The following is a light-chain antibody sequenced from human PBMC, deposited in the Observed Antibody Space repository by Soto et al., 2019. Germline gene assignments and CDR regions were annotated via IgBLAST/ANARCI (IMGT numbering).Light chain of an antibody. Sequence: QSVLTQPASVSGSPGQSITISCTGTSSDVGGYNYVSWYQQHPGKAPKLMIYDVSNRPSGVSNRFSGSKSGNTASLTISGLQAEDEADYYCSSYTSSSTSYVFETGTKVTVL. V-gene: IGLV2-14*01. J-gene: IGLJ1*01. CDR2: DVS. CDR1: SSDVGGYNY. CDR3: SSYTSSSTSYV.